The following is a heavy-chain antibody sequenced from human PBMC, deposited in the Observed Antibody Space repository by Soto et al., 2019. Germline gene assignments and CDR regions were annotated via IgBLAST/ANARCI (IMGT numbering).Heavy chain of an antibody. CDR3: ARGLTVTTVPYYYYYMDV. CDR1: GYTFTSYD. Sequence: ASVKVSCKASGYTFTSYDINWVRQATGQGLEWMGWMNPNSGNTGYAQKFQGRVTMTRNTSISTAYMELSSLRSEDTAVYYCARGLTVTTVPYYYYYMDVWGKGTTVTVSS. CDR2: MNPNSGNT. V-gene: IGHV1-8*01. J-gene: IGHJ6*03. D-gene: IGHD4-4*01.